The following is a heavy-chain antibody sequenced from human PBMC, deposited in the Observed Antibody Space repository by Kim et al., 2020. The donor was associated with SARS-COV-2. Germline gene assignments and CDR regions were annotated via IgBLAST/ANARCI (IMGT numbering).Heavy chain of an antibody. Sequence: ASVKVSCKASGYTFTSYGISWVRQAPGQGLEWMGWISAYNGNTNYAQKLQGRVTMTTDTSTSTAYMELRSLRSDDTAVYYCARDVPPQYGSDYFDYWGQGTLVTVSS. CDR3: ARDVPPQYGSDYFDY. D-gene: IGHD3-10*01. CDR1: GYTFTSYG. CDR2: ISAYNGNT. V-gene: IGHV1-18*01. J-gene: IGHJ4*02.